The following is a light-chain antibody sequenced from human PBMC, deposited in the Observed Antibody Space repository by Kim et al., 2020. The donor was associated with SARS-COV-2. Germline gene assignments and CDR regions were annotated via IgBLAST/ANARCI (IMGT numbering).Light chain of an antibody. CDR3: QDDNSYLWT. CDR2: KFS. J-gene: IGKJ1*01. CDR1: QGISPW. V-gene: IGKV1-5*03. Sequence: DVQMTQSPSTLPASVEDTIIITCRDSQGISPWLAWYQQKPGNAPKHLISKFSTLERGVPSRFSGSGSGTEFTLTISSLQPDDCATYYCQDDNSYLWTFGQGTKVDIK.